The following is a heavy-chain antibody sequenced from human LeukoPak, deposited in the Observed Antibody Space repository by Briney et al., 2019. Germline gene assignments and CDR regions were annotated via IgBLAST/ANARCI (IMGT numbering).Heavy chain of an antibody. CDR3: AKGPVGYYYYMDV. CDR2: IKQDVSEK. Sequence: GGSLRLSCAASGFTFMTYWMSWVRQAPGKGLEWVANIKQDVSEKYYVDSVKGRFTISRDNAKNSLYLQMNSLRTEDTALYYCAKGPVGYYYYMDVWGKGTTVTISS. J-gene: IGHJ6*03. CDR1: GFTFMTYW. V-gene: IGHV3-7*03.